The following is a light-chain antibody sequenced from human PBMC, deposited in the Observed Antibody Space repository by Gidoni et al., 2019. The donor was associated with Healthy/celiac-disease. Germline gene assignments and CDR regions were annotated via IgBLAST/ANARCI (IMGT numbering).Light chain of an antibody. CDR2: QDS. J-gene: IGLJ2*01. Sequence: SYELTQTPSVSVSPGQTASITCSGDNLGDKYACWYQQKPGQSPVLVIYQDSKRPPGIPERFSGSNSGNTATLTISGTQAMDEADYYCQAWDSSTGVVFGGGTKLTVL. CDR1: NLGDKY. CDR3: QAWDSSTGVV. V-gene: IGLV3-1*01.